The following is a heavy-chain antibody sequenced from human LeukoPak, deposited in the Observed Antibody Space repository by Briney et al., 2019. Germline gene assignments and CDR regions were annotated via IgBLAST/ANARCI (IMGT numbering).Heavy chain of an antibody. Sequence: GESLKISCKGSGYSFTTYWIGWVRQLPGKGLEWMGIIYPGDSGTRYSPSFQGQVTISADKSISTVYLQWSSLKASDTAMYYCARPGRERWLQSAVDFWGQGTLVTVSS. D-gene: IGHD5-24*01. CDR3: ARPGRERWLQSAVDF. CDR1: GYSFTTYW. V-gene: IGHV5-51*01. J-gene: IGHJ4*02. CDR2: IYPGDSGT.